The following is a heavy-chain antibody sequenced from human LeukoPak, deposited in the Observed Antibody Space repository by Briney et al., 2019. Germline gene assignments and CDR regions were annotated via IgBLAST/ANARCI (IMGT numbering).Heavy chain of an antibody. D-gene: IGHD3-22*01. V-gene: IGHV4-34*01. J-gene: IGHJ4*02. CDR3: ARAGVYDSSGYYVDY. Sequence: PSETLSLTCAVYGGSFSGYYWSWIRQPPGKGLEWIGEINHSGSTNYNPSLKSRVTISVDTSKNQFSLKLSSVTAADTAVYYCARAGVYDSSGYYVDYWGQGTLVTVSS. CDR2: INHSGST. CDR1: GGSFSGYY.